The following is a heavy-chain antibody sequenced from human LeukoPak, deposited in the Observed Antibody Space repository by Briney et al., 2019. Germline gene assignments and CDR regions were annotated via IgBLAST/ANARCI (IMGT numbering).Heavy chain of an antibody. CDR1: GFTFSSYG. J-gene: IGHJ4*02. CDR3: SSTISYYDSSGYYYVYLDY. D-gene: IGHD3-22*01. CDR2: ISYDGSNK. Sequence: GGSLRLSCAASGFTFSSYGMHWVRQAPGKGLEWVAVISYDGSNKYYADSVKGRFTISRDNSKNTLYLQMNSLRAEDTAVYYCSSTISYYDSSGYYYVYLDYWGQGTLVTVS. V-gene: IGHV3-30*03.